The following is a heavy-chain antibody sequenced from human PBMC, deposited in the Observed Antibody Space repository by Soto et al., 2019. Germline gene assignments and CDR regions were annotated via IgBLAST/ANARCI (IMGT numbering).Heavy chain of an antibody. V-gene: IGHV4-39*01. D-gene: IGHD4-17*01. Sequence: SETLSLTCTVSAGSISSSSYYWGWIRQPPGKGLEWIGSIYYSGSTYYNPSLKSRVTISVDTSKNQFSLKLSSVTAADTAVYYCARLIDYGDSYAFDIWGQGTMVTVSS. CDR2: IYYSGST. CDR1: AGSISSSSYY. CDR3: ARLIDYGDSYAFDI. J-gene: IGHJ3*02.